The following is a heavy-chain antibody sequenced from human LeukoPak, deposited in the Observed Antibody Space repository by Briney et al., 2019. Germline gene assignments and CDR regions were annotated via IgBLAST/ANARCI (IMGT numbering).Heavy chain of an antibody. CDR3: ARRLSTRSYYLDD. CDR2: IYDSGIYDSGIK. CDR1: GVSISDYY. J-gene: IGHJ4*02. D-gene: IGHD2/OR15-2a*01. V-gene: IGHV4-59*01. Sequence: SETLSLTCTVSGVSISDYYWSWVRQAPGKGLEWIGYIYDSGIYDSGIKNYSPSLKSRLTISLDMSNNQFSLHLTSLTAADTAVYYCARRLSTRSYYLDDWGQGTLVTVSS.